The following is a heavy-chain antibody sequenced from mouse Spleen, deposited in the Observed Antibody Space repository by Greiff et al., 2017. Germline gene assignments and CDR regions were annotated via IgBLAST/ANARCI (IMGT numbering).Heavy chain of an antibody. J-gene: IGHJ4*01. CDR1: GYAFSSSW. D-gene: IGHD3-1*01. Sequence: VKLQESGPELVKPGASVKISCKASGYAFSSSWMNWVKQRPGKGLEWIGRIYPGDGDTNYNGKFKGKATLTADKSSSTAYMQLSSLTSEDSAVYFCAKESGAMDYWGQGTTLTVSS. V-gene: IGHV1-82*01. CDR3: AKESGAMDY. CDR2: IYPGDGDT.